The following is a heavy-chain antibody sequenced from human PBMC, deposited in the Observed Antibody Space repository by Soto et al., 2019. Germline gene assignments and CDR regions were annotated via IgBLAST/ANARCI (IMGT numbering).Heavy chain of an antibody. D-gene: IGHD3-3*01. CDR1: GGSISSYY. J-gene: IGHJ6*04. Sequence: PSETLSLTCTVSGGSISSYYWSWIRQPPGKGLEWIGYIYYSGSTNYNPSLKSRVTISVDTSKNQFSLKLSSVTAADTAVYYCARGGIAIFGVVTLLDVWGKGTTVTVSS. CDR2: IYYSGST. V-gene: IGHV4-59*01. CDR3: ARGGIAIFGVVTLLDV.